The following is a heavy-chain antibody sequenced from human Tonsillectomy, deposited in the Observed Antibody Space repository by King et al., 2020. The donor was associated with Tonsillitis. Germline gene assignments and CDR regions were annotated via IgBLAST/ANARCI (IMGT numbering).Heavy chain of an antibody. CDR3: ARQRDSSGYYNSVFDM. V-gene: IGHV5-51*01. J-gene: IGHJ3*02. Sequence: QLVQSGAEVKKPGESLQISCTGSGYSFTTYWIGWVRQMPGKGLEWMGIIYPGDSDTRYSPSFQGQVTISADESISTAYLQWSSLKASDTAMYYCARQRDSSGYYNSVFDMWAQGTMVTVSS. CDR1: GYSFTTYW. D-gene: IGHD3-22*01. CDR2: IYPGDSDT.